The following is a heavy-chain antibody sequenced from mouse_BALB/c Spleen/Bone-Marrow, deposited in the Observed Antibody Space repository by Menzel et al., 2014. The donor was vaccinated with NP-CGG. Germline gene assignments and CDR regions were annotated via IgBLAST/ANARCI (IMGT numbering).Heavy chain of an antibody. CDR1: GFTSSDYY. Sequence: DVMLVESGGGLVKPGGSLKLSCAASGFTSSDYYMYWVRQTPEKRLEWVATISDGGSYTYYPDSVKGRFTVSRDNAKNNLYLQMSSLKSEDTAMYYCAREYGTSYDYYFDVWGAGTTVTVSS. V-gene: IGHV5-4*02. D-gene: IGHD1-1*01. CDR2: ISDGGSYT. CDR3: AREYGTSYDYYFDV. J-gene: IGHJ1*01.